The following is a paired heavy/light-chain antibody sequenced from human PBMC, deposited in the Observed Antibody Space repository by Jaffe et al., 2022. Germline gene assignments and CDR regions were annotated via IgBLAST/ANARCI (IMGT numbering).Light chain of an antibody. CDR3: QQRSNWPPKIT. J-gene: IGKJ5*01. CDR2: DAS. Sequence: EIVLTQSPATLSLSPGERATLSCRASQSVSSYLAWYQQKPGQAPRLLIYDASNRATGIPARFSGSGSGTDFTLTISSLEPEDFAVYYCQQRSNWPPKITFGQGTRLEIK. V-gene: IGKV3-11*01. CDR1: QSVSSY.
Heavy chain of an antibody. Sequence: QVQLVQSGSELKKPGASVKVSCKASGYTFTSYAMNWVRQAPGQGLEWMGWINTNTGNPTYAQGFTGRFVFSLDTSVSTAYLQISSLKAEDTAVYYCARDFSNPAGRTYYDFWSAVPMAPVVGYWGQGTLVTVSS. V-gene: IGHV7-4-1*02. CDR3: ARDFSNPAGRTYYDFWSAVPMAPVVGY. D-gene: IGHD3-3*01. CDR2: INTNTGNP. J-gene: IGHJ4*02. CDR1: GYTFTSYA.